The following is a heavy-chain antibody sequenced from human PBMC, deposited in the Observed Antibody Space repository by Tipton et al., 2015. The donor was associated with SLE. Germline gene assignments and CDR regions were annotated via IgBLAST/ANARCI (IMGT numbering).Heavy chain of an antibody. CDR1: GGSISSSSYY. V-gene: IGHV4-39*07. J-gene: IGHJ4*02. Sequence: TLSLTCTVSGGSISSSSYYWGWIRQPPGKGLEWIGSIYYSGSTYYNPFLKSRVTISVDTSKNQFSLKLSSVTAADTAVYYCARDVPHYYGSGSDYWGQGTLVTVSS. D-gene: IGHD3-10*01. CDR3: ARDVPHYYGSGSDY. CDR2: IYYSGST.